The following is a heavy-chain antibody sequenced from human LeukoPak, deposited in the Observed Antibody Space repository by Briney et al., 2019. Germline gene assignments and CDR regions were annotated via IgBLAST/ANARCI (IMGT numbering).Heavy chain of an antibody. D-gene: IGHD3-16*01. V-gene: IGHV3-15*01. CDR1: GFSFSNAW. CDR2: IKTKTDGDRT. Sequence: GGSLILSCVVSGFSFSNAWMSWIRPAARKGLEWVGPIKTKTDGDRTDYAAPVEGRFSISRDDPKNTRSLQINIRKPDETTGYYCVGGPARIRYWGEGALVTVSS. CDR3: VGGPARIRY. J-gene: IGHJ4*02.